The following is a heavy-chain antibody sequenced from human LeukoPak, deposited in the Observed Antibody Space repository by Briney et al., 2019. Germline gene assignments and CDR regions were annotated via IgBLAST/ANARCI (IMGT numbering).Heavy chain of an antibody. V-gene: IGHV3-7*01. CDR1: GFTFSNSW. CDR3: ARDQQVLTGRDAFDI. Sequence: GGSLRLSCLASGFTFSNSWMTWVRQAPGRGLEWVANIKEDGSDKQYVDSVRGRFTISRDNTKNSMYLQMNSLRAEDTAVYYCARDQQVLTGRDAFDIWGQGTMVTVSS. CDR2: IKEDGSDK. J-gene: IGHJ3*02. D-gene: IGHD3-10*01.